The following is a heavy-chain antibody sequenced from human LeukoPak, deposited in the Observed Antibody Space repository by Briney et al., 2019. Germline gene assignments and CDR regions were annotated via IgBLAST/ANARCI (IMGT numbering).Heavy chain of an antibody. V-gene: IGHV3-30-3*01. J-gene: IGHJ4*02. Sequence: GGSLRLSCAASGFTFSSYAMHWVRQAPGKGLEWVAVISYDGSNKYYADSVKGRFTISRDNSKITLYLQMNSLRAEDTAVYYCARGASGWYSDYWGQRTLATVSS. CDR2: ISYDGSNK. D-gene: IGHD6-19*01. CDR1: GFTFSSYA. CDR3: ARGASGWYSDY.